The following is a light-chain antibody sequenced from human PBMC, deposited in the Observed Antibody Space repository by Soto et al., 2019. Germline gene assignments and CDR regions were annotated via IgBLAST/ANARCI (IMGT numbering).Light chain of an antibody. J-gene: IGKJ3*01. CDR3: QQYNSWVPL. Sequence: EVVLTQSPATLSVSPGERATLSCRASQSVSNNLAWYQQKPGQGPRLLIQGASTRATGIPARFSGSGSETEFTLTICSLQSEDFAVYYCQQYNSWVPLFGPGTSVDI. V-gene: IGKV3-15*01. CDR1: QSVSNN. CDR2: GAS.